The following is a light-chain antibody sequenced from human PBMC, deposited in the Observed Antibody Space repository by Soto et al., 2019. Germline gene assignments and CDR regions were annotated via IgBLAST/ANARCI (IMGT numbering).Light chain of an antibody. CDR3: QHYNDFLFT. Sequence: DIQMTQSPSTLSASVGDRVTITCRASQSISSWLAWYQQKPGKAPKLLIYKASSLESGVPSRFSGSRSGTEFTLTISSLQPDDFATYYCQHYNDFLFTFGPGTKVDIK. CDR2: KAS. V-gene: IGKV1-5*03. CDR1: QSISSW. J-gene: IGKJ3*01.